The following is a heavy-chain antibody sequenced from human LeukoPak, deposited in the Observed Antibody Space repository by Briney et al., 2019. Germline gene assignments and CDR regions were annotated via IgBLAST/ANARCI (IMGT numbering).Heavy chain of an antibody. CDR2: INPNSGGT. V-gene: IGHV1-2*02. CDR1: GYTFTGYY. Sequence: ASVKVSCKASGYTFTGYYMHWVRQSPGQGLEWMGWINPNSGGTNYAQKFQGRVTMTRDTSISTAYMELSRLRSDDTAVYYCARVTEDFWSGYYKPTYYYYYMDVWGKGTTVTVSS. J-gene: IGHJ6*03. CDR3: ARVTEDFWSGYYKPTYYYYYMDV. D-gene: IGHD3-3*01.